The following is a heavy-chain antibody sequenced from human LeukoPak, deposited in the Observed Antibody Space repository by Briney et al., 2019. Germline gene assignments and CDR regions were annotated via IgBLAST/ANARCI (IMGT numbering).Heavy chain of an antibody. Sequence: GGSLRLSCAASGFTFTNAWMYWVRQAPGKGLEWVARIKSRTDGGTTDYAAPVKGRFTISRDDSKNTLYLEMNSLKTEDTGVLYCATRINRDGYNWAYDHWGQGTLVTVSS. CDR3: ATRINRDGYNWAYDH. D-gene: IGHD5-24*01. V-gene: IGHV3-15*01. CDR2: IKSRTDGGTT. CDR1: GFTFTNAW. J-gene: IGHJ4*02.